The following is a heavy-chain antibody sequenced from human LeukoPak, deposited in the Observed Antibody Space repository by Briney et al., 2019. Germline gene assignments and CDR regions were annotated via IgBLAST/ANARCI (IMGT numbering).Heavy chain of an antibody. V-gene: IGHV3-23*01. Sequence: PGGSLRLSCAASGFTFSSYAMSWVRQAPGKGLEWVSAISGSGGSTYYADSVKGRFTISRDNSKNTLYLQMNSLRAEDTAVYYCTKVGYYDSSGYYGRGWFDPWGQGTLVTVSS. D-gene: IGHD3-22*01. CDR3: TKVGYYDSSGYYGRGWFDP. CDR1: GFTFSSYA. CDR2: ISGSGGST. J-gene: IGHJ5*02.